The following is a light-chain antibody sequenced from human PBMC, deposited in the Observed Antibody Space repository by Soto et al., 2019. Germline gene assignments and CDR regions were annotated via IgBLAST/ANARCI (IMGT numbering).Light chain of an antibody. V-gene: IGLV2-14*01. CDR2: DVT. Sequence: QSALTQPASVSGSPGQSITISCTGTSXDVGGYNYVSWYQQHPGKGPNLMIYDVTNRPSGVSNRFSGSKSGNTASLTISGLQAEDEADYYCSSYTSSSTIYVFGTGTKVTVL. CDR3: SSYTSSSTIYV. J-gene: IGLJ1*01. CDR1: SXDVGGYNY.